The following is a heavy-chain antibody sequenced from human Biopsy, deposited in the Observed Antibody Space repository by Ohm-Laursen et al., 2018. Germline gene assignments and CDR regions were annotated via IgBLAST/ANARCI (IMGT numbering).Heavy chain of an antibody. J-gene: IGHJ6*02. D-gene: IGHD4-11*01. Sequence: SDTLSLTCTVSGGSISNDYWSWIRQPPGKGLEWIGHIYYSVMTNYNPSLQSRVSISVDTSRNQVSLTLRSVTAADTAVYYCARDSGILNYGNFKYYHYYGMDVWGQGTKVTVSS. CDR3: ARDSGILNYGNFKYYHYYGMDV. V-gene: IGHV4-59*01. CDR2: IYYSVMT. CDR1: GGSISNDY.